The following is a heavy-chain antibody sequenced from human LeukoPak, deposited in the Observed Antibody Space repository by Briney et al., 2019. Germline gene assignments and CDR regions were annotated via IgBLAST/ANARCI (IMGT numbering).Heavy chain of an antibody. CDR1: GFTFSSYA. J-gene: IGHJ4*02. CDR3: ATDIVVVVAVDGIDY. V-gene: IGHV3-23*01. Sequence: PGGSLRLSCAASGFTFSSYAMSWVRQAPGKGLEWVSAISGSGGSTYYADSVKGRFTISRDNSKNTLYLQMNSLRAEDTAVYYCATDIVVVVAVDGIDYWGQGTLVTVSS. D-gene: IGHD2-15*01. CDR2: ISGSGGST.